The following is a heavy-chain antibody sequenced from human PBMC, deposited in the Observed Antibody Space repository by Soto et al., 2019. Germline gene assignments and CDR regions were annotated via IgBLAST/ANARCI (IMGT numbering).Heavy chain of an antibody. CDR3: ARPRHAPPSGYFDY. Sequence: ASVKVSCKASGYTFTSYGISWVRQAPGQGLEWMGWISAYNGNTNYAQKLQGRVTMTTDTSTSTAYMELRSLRSDDTAVYYCARPRHAPPSGYFDYWGQGTLVTVSS. V-gene: IGHV1-18*04. CDR1: GYTFTSYG. J-gene: IGHJ4*02. CDR2: ISAYNGNT. D-gene: IGHD3-10*01.